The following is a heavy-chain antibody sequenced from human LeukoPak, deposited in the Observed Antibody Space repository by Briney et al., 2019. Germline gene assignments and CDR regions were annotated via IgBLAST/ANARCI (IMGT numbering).Heavy chain of an antibody. CDR3: ARRYFDWLSNQYYFDY. CDR2: IYPGDSDT. V-gene: IGHV5-51*01. J-gene: IGHJ4*02. Sequence: GESLKISCKGSGYSFTSYWIGWVRQMPGKGLEWMGIIYPGDSDTRYSPSFQGQVTISADKSISTAYLQWSSLKASDTAMYYCARRYFDWLSNQYYFDYWGQGTLVTASS. D-gene: IGHD3-9*01. CDR1: GYSFTSYW.